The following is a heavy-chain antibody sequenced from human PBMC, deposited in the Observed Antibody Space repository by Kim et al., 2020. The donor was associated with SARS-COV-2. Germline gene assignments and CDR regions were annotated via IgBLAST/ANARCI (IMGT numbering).Heavy chain of an antibody. V-gene: IGHV4-59*01. D-gene: IGHD1-26*01. J-gene: IGHJ5*02. Sequence: SETLSLTCTVSGGSISSYYWSWIRQPPGKGLEWIGYIYYSGSTNYNPSLKSRVTISVDTSKNQFSLKLSSVTAADTAVYYCARGGIVGATRRFDPWGQGTLVSVSS. CDR3: ARGGIVGATRRFDP. CDR1: GGSISSYY. CDR2: IYYSGST.